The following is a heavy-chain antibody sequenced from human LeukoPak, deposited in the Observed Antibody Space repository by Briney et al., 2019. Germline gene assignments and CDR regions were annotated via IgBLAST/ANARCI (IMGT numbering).Heavy chain of an antibody. V-gene: IGHV4-34*01. Sequence: SETLSLTCAVYGGSFSGYYWSWIRQPPGKGLEWIGEINHSGSTNYNPSLKSRVTISVDTSKNQFSLKLSSVTAADTAVYYCARGRGSGWYSSTGDCFDYWGQGTLVTVSS. J-gene: IGHJ4*02. D-gene: IGHD6-19*01. CDR3: ARGRGSGWYSSTGDCFDY. CDR2: INHSGST. CDR1: GGSFSGYY.